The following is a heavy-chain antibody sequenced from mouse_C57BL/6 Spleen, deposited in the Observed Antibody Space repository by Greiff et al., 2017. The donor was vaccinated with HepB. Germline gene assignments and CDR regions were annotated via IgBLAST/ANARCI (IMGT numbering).Heavy chain of an antibody. D-gene: IGHD1-1*01. Sequence: VQLKESVAELVRPGASVKLSCTASGFNIKNTYMHWVKQRPEQGLEWIGRIDPANGNTKYAPKFQGKATITADTSSNTAYLQLSSLTSEDTAIYYCAKPYYYGSSSRGYYAMDYWGQGTSVTVSS. V-gene: IGHV14-3*01. CDR3: AKPYYYGSSSRGYYAMDY. CDR2: IDPANGNT. CDR1: GFNIKNTY. J-gene: IGHJ4*01.